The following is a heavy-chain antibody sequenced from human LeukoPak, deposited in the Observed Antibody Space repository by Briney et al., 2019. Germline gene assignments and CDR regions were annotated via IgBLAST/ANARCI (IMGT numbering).Heavy chain of an antibody. J-gene: IGHJ4*02. D-gene: IGHD3-10*01. CDR2: TSWNSGSI. Sequence: PGGSLRLSCAASGFTFDDYAMHWVRQAPGKGLEWVSGTSWNSGSIGYADSVKGRFTISRDNAKNSLYLQMNSLRAEDTAVYYCAKAPHDNYGSGSYLFGYWAQGTLVTVSS. CDR3: AKAPHDNYGSGSYLFGY. CDR1: GFTFDDYA. V-gene: IGHV3-9*01.